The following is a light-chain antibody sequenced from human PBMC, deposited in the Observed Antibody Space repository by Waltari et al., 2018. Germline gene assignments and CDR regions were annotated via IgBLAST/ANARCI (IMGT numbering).Light chain of an antibody. J-gene: IGLJ2*01. CDR1: KLGDKY. V-gene: IGLV3-1*01. CDR2: QHN. Sequence: SHDLTQPPSVSVSPGQTASITCSGDKLGDKYACWYQQKPGQSPVLVIYQHNKRPSGIPERFSGSNSGNTATLTISGTQAMDEADYYCQAWDSSTGVFGGGTKLTVL. CDR3: QAWDSSTGV.